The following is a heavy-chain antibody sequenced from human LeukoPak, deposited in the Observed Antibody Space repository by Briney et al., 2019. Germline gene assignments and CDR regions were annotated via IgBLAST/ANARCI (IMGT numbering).Heavy chain of an antibody. V-gene: IGHV4-39*07. CDR1: GGSISSSSYY. Sequence: PSETLSLTCTVSGGSISSSSYYWGWIRQPPGKGLEWIGSIYYSGSTYYNPSLKSRVTISVDTSKNQFSLKLSSVTAADTAVYYCARLRPGYDILTGYRTLYYFDYWGQGTLVTVSS. D-gene: IGHD3-9*01. CDR3: ARLRPGYDILTGYRTLYYFDY. J-gene: IGHJ4*02. CDR2: IYYSGST.